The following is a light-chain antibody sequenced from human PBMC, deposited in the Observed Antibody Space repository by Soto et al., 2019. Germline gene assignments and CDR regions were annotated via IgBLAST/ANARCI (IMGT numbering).Light chain of an antibody. V-gene: IGKV3-15*01. Sequence: EIVMTQSPATLSVSPGERATLSCRASQSVRINLAWYQQKPGQAPRLLLYGASTRATGIPARFSGSGSGTECTLTNSSLQSEDVAVDYCQHYNNRPPYTIGQGTKLEIK. J-gene: IGKJ2*01. CDR1: QSVRIN. CDR2: GAS. CDR3: QHYNNRPPYT.